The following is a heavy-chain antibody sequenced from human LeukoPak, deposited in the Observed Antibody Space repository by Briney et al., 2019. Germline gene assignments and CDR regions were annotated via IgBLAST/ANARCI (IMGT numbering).Heavy chain of an antibody. V-gene: IGHV3-21*01. CDR3: AKDANYLRSSGYLVPIDF. Sequence: GGSLRLSCAASGFTFSSYSMNWVRQAPGKGLEWVSSISSSSSYIYYADSVKGRFTISRDNAKNSLYLQMNSLRAEDTAVYYCAKDANYLRSSGYLVPIDFWGQGTLVTVSS. CDR2: ISSSSSYI. D-gene: IGHD3-22*01. CDR1: GFTFSSYS. J-gene: IGHJ4*02.